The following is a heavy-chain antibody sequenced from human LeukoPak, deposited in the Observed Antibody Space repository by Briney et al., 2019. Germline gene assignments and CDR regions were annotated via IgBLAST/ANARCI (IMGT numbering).Heavy chain of an antibody. CDR3: ARDNGMIVVVHAFDI. D-gene: IGHD3-22*01. J-gene: IGHJ3*02. CDR1: GFTFSSYG. CDR2: IWYDGSNK. V-gene: IGHV3-33*01. Sequence: GGSLRLSCAASGFTFSSYGMHWVRQAPGKGLEWVAVIWYDGSNKYYADSVKGRFTISRDNSKNTLYLQMNSLRAEDTAVYYCARDNGMIVVVHAFDIWGQGTMVTVSS.